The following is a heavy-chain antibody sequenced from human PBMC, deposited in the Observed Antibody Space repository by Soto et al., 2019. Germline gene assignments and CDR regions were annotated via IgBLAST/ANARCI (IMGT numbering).Heavy chain of an antibody. Sequence: PSETLSLTCAVYGGSFSAYYWSWVRQPPGKGLEWIGEIIHSESTKNNPSLKSRVTISVDTSKNQFSLKLSSVTAADTAVYYCARQRPTDGRWEFANYYGMDVWGQGTPVTVS. V-gene: IGHV4-34*12. CDR3: ARQRPTDGRWEFANYYGMDV. CDR1: GGSFSAYY. D-gene: IGHD1-26*01. J-gene: IGHJ6*02. CDR2: IIHSEST.